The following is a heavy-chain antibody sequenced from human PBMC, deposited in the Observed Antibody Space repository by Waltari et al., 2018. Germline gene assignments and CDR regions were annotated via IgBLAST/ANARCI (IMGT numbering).Heavy chain of an antibody. J-gene: IGHJ4*02. CDR1: W. Sequence: WWMWGRQPDGQGRDWMRQNQGRGKTNYYPSLESRVTVSMDTSNNQFSLKVTSPTAAETAVYYCARDRGRGLYLDSWGQGTLVTVSP. D-gene: IGHD1-26*01. CDR2: NQGRGKT. V-gene: IGHV4-4*02. CDR3: ARDRGRGLYLDS.